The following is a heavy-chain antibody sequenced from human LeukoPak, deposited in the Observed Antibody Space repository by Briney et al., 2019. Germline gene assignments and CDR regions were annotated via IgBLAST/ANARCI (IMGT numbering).Heavy chain of an antibody. D-gene: IGHD1-1*01. J-gene: IGHJ4*02. CDR2: ISGSGGST. V-gene: IGHV3-23*01. Sequence: GGSLRLSCAASGFTFSSYAMSWVRQAPGKGLEWVSAISGSGGSTYYADSVKGRFTISRDNSRNTLYLQMNSLRVEDTAVYYCARVVGSEGNWYVDYWGQGTLVTVSS. CDR1: GFTFSSYA. CDR3: ARVVGSEGNWYVDY.